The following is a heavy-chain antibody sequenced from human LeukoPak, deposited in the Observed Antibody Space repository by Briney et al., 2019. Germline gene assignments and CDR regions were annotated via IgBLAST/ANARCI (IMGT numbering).Heavy chain of an antibody. V-gene: IGHV1-18*01. CDR3: ARDWVTAMGTFDY. D-gene: IGHD5-18*01. CDR1: GYIFTNYG. J-gene: IGHJ4*02. Sequence: ASVKVSCKASGYIFTNYGISWVRQAPGQGLEWMGWISTYNGKTNYAQKLQGRVTMTIDTSTSTAYMELRSLRSDDTAVYYCARDWVTAMGTFDYRGQGTLVTVSS. CDR2: ISTYNGKT.